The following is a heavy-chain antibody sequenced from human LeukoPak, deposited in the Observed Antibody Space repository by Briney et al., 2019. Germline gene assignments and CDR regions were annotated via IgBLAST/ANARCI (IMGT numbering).Heavy chain of an antibody. D-gene: IGHD1-26*01. CDR2: INGRSNYI. CDR3: AREDGIVGATSAFDI. Sequence: AGSLRLSCAASGFTFSTYTMNTVRQAPGKGLEWVSSINGRSNYIYYADSVKGRFTISRDNAKNSLYLQMNSLRAEDTAVYYCAREDGIVGATSAFDIWGQGTMVTVSS. J-gene: IGHJ3*02. V-gene: IGHV3-21*01. CDR1: GFTFSTYT.